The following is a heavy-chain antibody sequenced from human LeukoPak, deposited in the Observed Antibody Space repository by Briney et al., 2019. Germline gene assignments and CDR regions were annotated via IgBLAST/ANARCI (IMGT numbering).Heavy chain of an antibody. Sequence: SETLSLTCTVSGGSISSYYWSWIRQHPGKGLEWIGYIYYSGSTYYNPSLKSRVTISVDTSKNQFSLKLSSVTAADTAVYYCARGYCSSTSCYRHDYRYNRFDPWGQGTLVTVSS. CDR1: GGSISSYY. J-gene: IGHJ5*02. V-gene: IGHV4-59*06. CDR2: IYYSGST. D-gene: IGHD2-2*01. CDR3: ARGYCSSTSCYRHDYRYNRFDP.